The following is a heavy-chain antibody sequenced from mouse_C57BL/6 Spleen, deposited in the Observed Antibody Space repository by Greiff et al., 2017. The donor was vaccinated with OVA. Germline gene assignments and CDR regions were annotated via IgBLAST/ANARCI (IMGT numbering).Heavy chain of an antibody. V-gene: IGHV5-17*01. Sequence: EVHLVESGGGLVKPGGSLKLSCAASGFTFSDYGMHWVRQAPEKGLEWVAYISSGSSTIYYADIVKGRFTISRDNAKNTLFLQMTSLRTEDTAMYYCAKTYYSNYGAMDYWGQGTSVTVSS. J-gene: IGHJ4*01. CDR2: ISSGSSTI. D-gene: IGHD2-5*01. CDR1: GFTFSDYG. CDR3: AKTYYSNYGAMDY.